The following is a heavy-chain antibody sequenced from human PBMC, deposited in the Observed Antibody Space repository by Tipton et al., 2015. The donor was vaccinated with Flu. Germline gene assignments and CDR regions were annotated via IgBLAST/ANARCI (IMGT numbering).Heavy chain of an antibody. Sequence: TLSLTCTVSGGSITTENYHWTWIRQPAGKGLEWVGHLYLSGSTTYNPSLKGRVTISIDRSKNQFSLRLSSVTAADTAMYYCARGDYGDYDHEADAFDIWGQGTLVTVSA. J-gene: IGHJ3*02. CDR3: ARGDYGDYDHEADAFDI. CDR1: GGSITTENYH. D-gene: IGHD4-17*01. V-gene: IGHV4-61*09. CDR2: LYLSGST.